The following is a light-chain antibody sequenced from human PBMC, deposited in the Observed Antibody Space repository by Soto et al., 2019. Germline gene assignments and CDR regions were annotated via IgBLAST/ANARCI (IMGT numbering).Light chain of an antibody. Sequence: EIAMTQSPATLSVSPGERGTLSCRASQSVSSNLAWYQQKPGQAPRLLIYAASARATGIPARFSGSGSGTDFTLTISSLQSEDFAVYYCQQYNNWPYTFGQGTRVEIQ. J-gene: IGKJ2*01. V-gene: IGKV3-15*01. CDR2: AAS. CDR1: QSVSSN. CDR3: QQYNNWPYT.